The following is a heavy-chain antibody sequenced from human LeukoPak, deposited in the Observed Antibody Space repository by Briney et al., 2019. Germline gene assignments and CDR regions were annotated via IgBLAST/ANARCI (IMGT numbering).Heavy chain of an antibody. CDR2: FYHSGIT. V-gene: IGHV4-38-2*02. D-gene: IGHD2-8*01. J-gene: IGHJ6*04. CDR1: GYSISSGYF. Sequence: SETLSLTCTVSGYSISSGYFWGWIRQPPGKGLEWIGSFYHSGITYYNPSLKSRVTISVEMSKNQFSLKLSSVTAADTAVYYCASVFMDVWGKGTTVTISS. CDR3: ASVFMDV.